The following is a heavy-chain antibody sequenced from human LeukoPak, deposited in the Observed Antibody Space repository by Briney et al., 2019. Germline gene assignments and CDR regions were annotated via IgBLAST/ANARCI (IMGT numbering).Heavy chain of an antibody. CDR2: TNPNSGGT. CDR3: ARDQVFRSDTAMVTQDY. D-gene: IGHD5-18*01. CDR1: GYTFTGYY. J-gene: IGHJ4*02. V-gene: IGHV1-2*06. Sequence: ASVKVSCKASGYTFTGYYMHWVRQAPGQGLEWMGQTNPNSGGTNYAQKFQGRLTMTRDTSISTAYMELGRLRTDYTAVYYCARDQVFRSDTAMVTQDYWGQGTLVTVSS.